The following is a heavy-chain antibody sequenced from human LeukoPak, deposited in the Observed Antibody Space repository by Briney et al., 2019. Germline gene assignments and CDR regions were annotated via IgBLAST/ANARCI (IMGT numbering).Heavy chain of an antibody. CDR3: GRLAHNAWYAIDH. V-gene: IGHV3-7*01. CDR2: ILPDGSQN. Sequence: GGSLRLSCVVSDFTFSFYWMTWVRQAPGKGLEWVANILPDGSQNYYVDSVKGRFTISRDNPKNSLYLQINSLRVDDTAVYYCGRLAHNAWYAIDHWGQGTLVTVSS. J-gene: IGHJ4*02. CDR1: DFTFSFYW. D-gene: IGHD6-13*01.